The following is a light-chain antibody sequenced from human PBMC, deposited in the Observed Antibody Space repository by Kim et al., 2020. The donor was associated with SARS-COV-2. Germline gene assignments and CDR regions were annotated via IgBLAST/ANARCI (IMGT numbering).Light chain of an antibody. CDR1: QIISSY. J-gene: IGKJ1*01. CDR2: AAS. V-gene: IGKV1-39*01. Sequence: DIQMTQSPSSLSASVGDRVTITCRTSQIISSYLNWYQQKPGKAPKFLIYAASNLQSGVPSRFSGSGSGTDFTLTITSLQPEDFAIYYCQQYDSTPRTFGQGTKVDIK. CDR3: QQYDSTPRT.